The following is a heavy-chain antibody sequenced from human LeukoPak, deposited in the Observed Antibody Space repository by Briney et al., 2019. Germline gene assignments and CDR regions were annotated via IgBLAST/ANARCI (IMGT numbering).Heavy chain of an antibody. J-gene: IGHJ4*02. V-gene: IGHV3-23*01. CDR1: GFSFSDYS. CDR3: AKAALPMYFDY. CDR2: ISGSGGST. Sequence: GGSPRLSCAASGFSFSDYSMSWVRQAPGKGLEWVSAISGSGGSTYYADSVKGRFTISRDNSKNTLYLQMNSLRAEDTAVYYCAKAALPMYFDYWGQGTLVTVSS. D-gene: IGHD2-2*02.